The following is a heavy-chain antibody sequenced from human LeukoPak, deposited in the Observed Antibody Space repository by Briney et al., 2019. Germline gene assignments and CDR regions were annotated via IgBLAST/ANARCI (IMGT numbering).Heavy chain of an antibody. Sequence: GGSLRLSCAASGFTFSSYWMNWVRQAPGKGLEWVANIKRDGNEKNYVDSVRGRFSISRDNAKNSLYLQMDSLRAEDTAVYYCAREGAYPIITYDSWGQGALVTVSS. V-gene: IGHV3-7*01. J-gene: IGHJ5*01. D-gene: IGHD3-10*01. CDR3: AREGAYPIITYDS. CDR1: GFTFSSYW. CDR2: IKRDGNEK.